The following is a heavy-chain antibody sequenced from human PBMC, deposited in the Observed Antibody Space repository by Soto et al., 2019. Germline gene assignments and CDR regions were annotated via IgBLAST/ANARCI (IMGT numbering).Heavy chain of an antibody. V-gene: IGHV1-18*01. Sequence: QVQLVQSGGQVKKPGASVKVSCKASGYTFINYGITWVRQAPGQGLEWLAWINAYIAKTDNAQKFQGRVTMTADTSTSPAYLELRILTSADTAVYYCARGDGDALDYWGQGTVVTVSS. CDR1: GYTFINYG. CDR3: ARGDGDALDY. J-gene: IGHJ4*02. D-gene: IGHD2-21*02. CDR2: INAYIAKT.